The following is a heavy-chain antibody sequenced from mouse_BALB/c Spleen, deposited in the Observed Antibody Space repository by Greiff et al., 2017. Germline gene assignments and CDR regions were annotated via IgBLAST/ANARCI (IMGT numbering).Heavy chain of an antibody. CDR3: ARGGGNYSYAMDY. V-gene: IGHV5-6-5*01. CDR2: ISSGGST. D-gene: IGHD2-1*01. Sequence: EVKLVESGGGLVKPGGSLKLSCAASGFTFSSYAMSWVRQTPEKRLEWVASISSGGSTYYPDSVKGRFTISRDNARNILYLQMSSLRSEDTAMYYCARGGGNYSYAMDYWGQGTSVTVSS. CDR1: GFTFSSYA. J-gene: IGHJ4*01.